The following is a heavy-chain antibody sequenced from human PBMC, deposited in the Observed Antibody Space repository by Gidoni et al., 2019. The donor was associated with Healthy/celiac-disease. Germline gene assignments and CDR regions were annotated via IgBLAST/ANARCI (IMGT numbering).Heavy chain of an antibody. CDR2: IYYSGST. J-gene: IGHJ4*02. CDR3: ARMGRYGDYEPVDY. Sequence: QVQLKESGPGLVKPSENLSITCTVSGGSISSYYWSWIRPPPGKGLEWIGYIYYSGSTNYNPSLKSRVTISVDTSKNQFSLKLSSVTAADTAVYYCARMGRYGDYEPVDYWGQGTLVTVSS. D-gene: IGHD4-17*01. CDR1: GGSISSYY. V-gene: IGHV4-59*01.